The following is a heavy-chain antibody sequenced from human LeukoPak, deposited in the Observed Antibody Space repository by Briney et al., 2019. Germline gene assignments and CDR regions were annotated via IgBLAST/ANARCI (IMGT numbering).Heavy chain of an antibody. J-gene: IGHJ4*02. CDR3: AKDLAGSGSYSFDY. D-gene: IGHD1-26*01. CDR2: IWYDGSNK. V-gene: IGHV3-33*06. Sequence: QPGRSLRLSCAASGFTFSSYGMHWVRQAPGKGLEWVAVIWYDGSNKYYADSVKGRSTISRDNSKNTLYLQMNSLRAEDTAVYYCAKDLAGSGSYSFDYWGQGTLVTVSS. CDR1: GFTFSSYG.